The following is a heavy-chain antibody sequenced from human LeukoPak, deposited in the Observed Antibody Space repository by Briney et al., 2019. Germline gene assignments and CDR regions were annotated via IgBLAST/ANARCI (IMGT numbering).Heavy chain of an antibody. CDR1: GYTFTSYD. D-gene: IGHD3-3*01. J-gene: IGHJ3*02. CDR3: ARVIRFLEWLFLDI. CDR2: MNPNSGNT. V-gene: IGHV1-8*03. Sequence: ASVKVSCKASGYTFTSYDINWVRQATGQGLEWMGWMNPNSGNTGYAQKFQGRVTITRNTSIITAYMELSSLRSEDTAVYYCARVIRFLEWLFLDIWGQGTMVTVSS.